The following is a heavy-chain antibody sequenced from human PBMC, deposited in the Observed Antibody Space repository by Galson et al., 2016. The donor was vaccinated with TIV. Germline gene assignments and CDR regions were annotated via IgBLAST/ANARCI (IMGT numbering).Heavy chain of an antibody. J-gene: IGHJ6*02. CDR3: ARGVLSDSWDKSDWHGMGV. CDR1: RFTFLSYA. Sequence: SLRLSCAASRFTFLSYAMHWVRQAPGRGLEWVALISHDGGEAHYADSVQGRFTISRDNSKNTQFLQMKNLRAEDTAVYYCARGVLSDSWDKSDWHGMGVWGQGTTVTVSS. D-gene: IGHD3/OR15-3a*01. V-gene: IGHV3-30-3*01. CDR2: ISHDGGEA.